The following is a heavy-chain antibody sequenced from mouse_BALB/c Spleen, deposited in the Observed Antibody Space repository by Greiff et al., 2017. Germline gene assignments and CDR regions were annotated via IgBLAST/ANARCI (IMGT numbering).Heavy chain of an antibody. V-gene: IGHV2-9*02. CDR1: GFSLTSYG. CDR2: IWAGGST. Sequence: VQLQQSGPGLVAPSQSLSITCTVSGFSLTSYGVHWVRQPPGKGLEWLGVIWAGGSTNYNSALMSRLSISKDNSKSQVFLKMNSLQTDDTAMYYGARDGLYGSSSWFAYWGQGTLVTVSA. D-gene: IGHD1-1*01. CDR3: ARDGLYGSSSWFAY. J-gene: IGHJ3*01.